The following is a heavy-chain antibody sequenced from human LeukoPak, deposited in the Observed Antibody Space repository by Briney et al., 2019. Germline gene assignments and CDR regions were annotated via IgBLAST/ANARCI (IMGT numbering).Heavy chain of an antibody. CDR2: ISYDGSNK. J-gene: IGHJ4*02. V-gene: IGHV3-30-3*01. D-gene: IGHD3-22*01. Sequence: PGGSLRLSCAASGFAFRSYAIHWVRQAPGKGLEWVSFISYDGSNKYYADSVKGRFTISRDNSKNTLYLQMNSLRAEDTAVYYCARNYDSSGYRFDYWGQGTLATVSS. CDR3: ARNYDSSGYRFDY. CDR1: GFAFRSYA.